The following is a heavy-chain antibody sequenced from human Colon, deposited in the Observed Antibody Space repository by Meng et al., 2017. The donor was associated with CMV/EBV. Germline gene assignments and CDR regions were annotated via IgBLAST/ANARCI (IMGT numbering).Heavy chain of an antibody. V-gene: IGHV3-7*01. D-gene: IGHD1-26*01. CDR3: ARRGIGRDY. J-gene: IGHJ4*02. CDR2: INQDGGEK. Sequence: GGSLRLSCAASGFTFSSYWMSWVRQAPGKGLEWVANINQDGGEKYYVDSVRGRFTISRDNAKNSLYLQMNSLGAEDTAVYYCARRGIGRDYWGQGTLVTVSS. CDR1: GFTFSSYW.